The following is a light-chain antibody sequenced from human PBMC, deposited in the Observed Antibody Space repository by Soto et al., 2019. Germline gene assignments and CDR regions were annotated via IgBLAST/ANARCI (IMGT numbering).Light chain of an antibody. V-gene: IGKV1-27*01. CDR2: AAS. CDR3: QKYNSAPWT. J-gene: IGKJ1*01. Sequence: DIQMTQSPSSLSASVGDRVTITCQASQGISNYLAWYQQKPGKVPKLLIYAASTLQSGVPSRFSGSGSGTEFTLTISSLQPEDVATYYCQKYNSAPWTFGQGTKVEIK. CDR1: QGISNY.